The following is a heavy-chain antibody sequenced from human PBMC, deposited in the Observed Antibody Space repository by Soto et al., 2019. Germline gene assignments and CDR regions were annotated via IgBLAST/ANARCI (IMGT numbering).Heavy chain of an antibody. Sequence: GGSLRLSCAASGFTFSDYDMSWIRQAPGKGLEWVSYISSSGSTIYYADSVKGRFTIPRDNAKNSLYLQMNSLRAEDTAVYYCARDLGVGATTGDAFDIWGQGTMVTVSS. CDR1: GFTFSDYD. D-gene: IGHD1-26*01. V-gene: IGHV3-11*01. J-gene: IGHJ3*02. CDR3: ARDLGVGATTGDAFDI. CDR2: ISSSGSTI.